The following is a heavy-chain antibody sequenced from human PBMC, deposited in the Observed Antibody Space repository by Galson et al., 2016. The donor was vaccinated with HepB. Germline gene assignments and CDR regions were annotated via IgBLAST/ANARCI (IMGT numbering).Heavy chain of an antibody. J-gene: IGHJ6*02. CDR2: IDWDDDK. Sequence: PALVKPPQTLTLTCTFSGFSLSTSGMRVSWIRQPPGKALEWLARIDWDDDKFYSTSLKTRLTISKDTSKNQVVLTMTNMDPVDTATYYCARIPGGYQGPQYGMDVWGQGTTVTVS. D-gene: IGHD1-26*01. V-gene: IGHV2-70*04. CDR3: ARIPGGYQGPQYGMDV. CDR1: GFSLSTSGMR.